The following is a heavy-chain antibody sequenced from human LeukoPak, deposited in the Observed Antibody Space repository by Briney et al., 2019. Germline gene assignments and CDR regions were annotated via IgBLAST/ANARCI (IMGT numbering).Heavy chain of an antibody. V-gene: IGHV3-9*01. CDR2: VRWNSGSV. Sequence: GGSLRLSCAASGFTFDDYAMHWVRQARGKGLEWVSGVRWNSGSVGYADSVKGRFTISRDNAKSSLYLQMSSLRVEDTALYYCAKDSYGGSGSYYLYSFDMWGQGTRVTVSS. CDR1: GFTFDDYA. CDR3: AKDSYGGSGSYYLYSFDM. D-gene: IGHD3-10*01. J-gene: IGHJ3*02.